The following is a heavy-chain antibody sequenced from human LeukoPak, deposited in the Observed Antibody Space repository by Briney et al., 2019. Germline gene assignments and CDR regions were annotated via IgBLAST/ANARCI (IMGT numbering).Heavy chain of an antibody. J-gene: IGHJ4*02. D-gene: IGHD3-9*01. CDR1: GGSISSYY. Sequence: SETLSLTCTVSGGSISSYYWSWIRQPPGKGLEWIGYIYYSGSTNYNPSLKSRVTISVDTSKNQFSLKLSSVTAADTAVYYCARGGYAYYDILTGYLSPTPFDYWGQGTLVTVSS. CDR2: IYYSGST. CDR3: ARGGYAYYDILTGYLSPTPFDY. V-gene: IGHV4-59*01.